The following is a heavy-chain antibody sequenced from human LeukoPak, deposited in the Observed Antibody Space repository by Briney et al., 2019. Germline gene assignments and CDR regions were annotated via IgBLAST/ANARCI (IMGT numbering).Heavy chain of an antibody. V-gene: IGHV4-59*01. CDR3: ARGAVLMDY. CDR1: GGSISSYY. CDR2: IYYSGST. D-gene: IGHD2-8*01. Sequence: SETLSLTCTVSGGSISSYYWSWIRQPPGEGLGWIGYIYYSGSTNYNPSLKSRVTISVDTSKNQFSLKLSSVTAADTAVYYCARGAVLMDYWGQGTLVTVSS. J-gene: IGHJ4*02.